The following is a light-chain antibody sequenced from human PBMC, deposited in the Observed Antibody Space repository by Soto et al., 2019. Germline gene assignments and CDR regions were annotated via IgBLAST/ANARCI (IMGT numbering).Light chain of an antibody. J-gene: IGLJ1*01. CDR3: QSYDGSLYV. V-gene: IGLV1-40*01. Sequence: QSVLTQPPSVSGAPGQSVTISCTGSSSNIGAGYDVHWYQQFPGAAPKLLIYGNSNRPSGVPDRFSGSKSGTSASLAISGLLAEDEADYYCQSYDGSLYVSGSGPKLTAL. CDR1: SSNIGAGYD. CDR2: GNS.